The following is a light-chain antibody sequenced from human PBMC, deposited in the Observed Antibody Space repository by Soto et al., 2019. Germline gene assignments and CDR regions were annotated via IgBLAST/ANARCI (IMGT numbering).Light chain of an antibody. V-gene: IGLV1-40*01. J-gene: IGLJ2*01. CDR1: SSNIGAGFD. Sequence: QSVLTQPPSVSGAPGQRVTISCTGSSSNIGAGFDVHWYQHLPGTAPKPLIYDNTNRPSGVPDRFSGSKSGTSASLAITGLQAEDEADSYCQSYDSSLSGWLFGGGTKLTVL. CDR3: QSYDSSLSGWL. CDR2: DNT.